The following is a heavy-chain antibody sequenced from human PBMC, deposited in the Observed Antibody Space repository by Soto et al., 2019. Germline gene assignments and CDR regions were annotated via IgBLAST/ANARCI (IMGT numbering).Heavy chain of an antibody. CDR1: GFTFSSYE. CDR2: ISSSGSTI. D-gene: IGHD6-13*01. Sequence: PGGSLRLSCATSGFTFSSYEMNWVRQAPGKGLEWVSYISSSGSTIYYADSVKGRFTISRDNAKNSLYLQMDSLRAEDTAVYYCARDQQAGSFFPYYYGMDVWGQGPTVTVYS. V-gene: IGHV3-48*03. CDR3: ARDQQAGSFFPYYYGMDV. J-gene: IGHJ6*02.